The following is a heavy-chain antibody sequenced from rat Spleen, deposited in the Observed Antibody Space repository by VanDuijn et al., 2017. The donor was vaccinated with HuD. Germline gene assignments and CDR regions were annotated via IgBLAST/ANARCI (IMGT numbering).Heavy chain of an antibody. CDR1: GFTFSDYY. CDR3: TTHYDGSYPFTY. CDR2: ISSDGSNT. D-gene: IGHD1-12*02. Sequence: EVQLVESGGGLVQPGRSLKLSCAASGFTFSDYYMAWVLQAPAKGLEWVATISSDGSNTYYRDSVKGRFTISRDNAKRTLYLQLVSLRSEDTATYYCTTHYDGSYPFTYWGQGTLVTVSS. V-gene: IGHV5-29*01. J-gene: IGHJ3*01.